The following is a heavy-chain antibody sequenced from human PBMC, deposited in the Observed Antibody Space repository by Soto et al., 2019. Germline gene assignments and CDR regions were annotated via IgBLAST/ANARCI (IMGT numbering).Heavy chain of an antibody. CDR2: INAGNGNT. CDR1: GYTFTSYA. Sequence: QVQLVQSGAEVKKPGASVKVSCKASGYTFTSYAMHWVRQAPGQRLEWMGWINAGNGNTKYSQKFQGRVTITRDTSASTAYMELSSLRSEDTAVYYCARDRWGIAVAGSDYWGQGTLVIVSS. V-gene: IGHV1-3*01. CDR3: ARDRWGIAVAGSDY. J-gene: IGHJ4*02. D-gene: IGHD6-19*01.